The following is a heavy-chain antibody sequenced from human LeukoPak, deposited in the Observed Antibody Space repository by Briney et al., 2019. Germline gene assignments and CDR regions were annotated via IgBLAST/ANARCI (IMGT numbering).Heavy chain of an antibody. D-gene: IGHD2-15*01. Sequence: PSETLSLTCTVSGGSICTYYWSWIRQPPGKGLEYLGYIYHTGTTSYNPSLKSRVTISVDTSKNQFSLRLNSVTAADTALYYCARSPGLGYSGGSCHFDYWGQGILVTVSS. CDR2: IYHTGTT. V-gene: IGHV4-59*08. CDR1: GGSICTYY. J-gene: IGHJ4*02. CDR3: ARSPGLGYSGGSCHFDY.